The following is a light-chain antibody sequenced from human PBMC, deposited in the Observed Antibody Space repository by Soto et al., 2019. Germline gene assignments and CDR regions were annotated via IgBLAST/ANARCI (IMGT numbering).Light chain of an antibody. CDR3: QQYGSSVT. V-gene: IGKV3-20*01. Sequence: EKVLSQWSGNQYLNPGERATLSCRASQSVSGSYLAWYQQKPGQAPRLLIYGASTRATGIPDRFSGSGSGTDFTLTISRLEPEDFAVYYCQQYGSSVTFGQGTRLEIK. CDR2: GAS. CDR1: QSVSGSY. J-gene: IGKJ5*01.